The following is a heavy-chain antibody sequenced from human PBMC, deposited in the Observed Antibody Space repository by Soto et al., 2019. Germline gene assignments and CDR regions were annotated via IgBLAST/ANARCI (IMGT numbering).Heavy chain of an antibody. Sequence: VPLQASGPGLVKTSQTLSLTCTFSSGAISSGGYYWSWIRQPPGKGLESLGYIYYSGSTYSNPPLTSGVSISVGTSKNQFALKLSSVTAADTAVDYCAVGRGGYTHWFDPMGHPTLVTVSS. CDR3: AVGRGGYTHWFDP. D-gene: IGHD3-22*01. J-gene: IGHJ5*02. V-gene: IGHV4-31*03. CDR1: SGAISSGGYY. CDR2: IYYSGST.